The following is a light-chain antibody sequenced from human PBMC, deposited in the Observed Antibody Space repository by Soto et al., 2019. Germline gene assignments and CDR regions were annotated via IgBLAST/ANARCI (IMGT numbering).Light chain of an antibody. CDR1: SSDVGGYNY. J-gene: IGLJ2*01. Sequence: QSALTQPASVSGSPGQSITISCTGTSSDVGGYNYVSWYQQHPGKVPKLMIYDVSNRPSGVSNRFSGSKSGNMASLTISGLQAEDEADYYCSSYTSSNTLVFGGGTELTVL. V-gene: IGLV2-14*03. CDR2: DVS. CDR3: SSYTSSNTLV.